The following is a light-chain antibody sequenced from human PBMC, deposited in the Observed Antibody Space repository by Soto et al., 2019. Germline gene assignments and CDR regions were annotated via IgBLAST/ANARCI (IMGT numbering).Light chain of an antibody. Sequence: VAQGPATVFVCPGERVTLSCMACQNIRNHTSWFLQNHGQTPRLRIYDAIIRAPEVPARFTGSWSGTYFTLNINTVYYEDLGACHSHQSDAPNLTFGGGTKVDI. J-gene: IGKJ4*01. CDR3: HQSDAPNLT. CDR1: QNIRNH. CDR2: DAI. V-gene: IGKV3D-15*03.